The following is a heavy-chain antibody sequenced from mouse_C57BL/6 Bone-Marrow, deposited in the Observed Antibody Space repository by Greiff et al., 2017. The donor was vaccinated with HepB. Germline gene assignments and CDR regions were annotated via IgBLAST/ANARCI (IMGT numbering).Heavy chain of an antibody. Sequence: VQLQQPGAELVKPGASVKLSCKASGYTFTSYWMHWVKQRPGRGLEWIGRIDPNSGGTKYNEKFKSKATLTVDKPSSTAYMQRSSLTSEDSAVYYCARHGPWYFDVWGTGTTVTVSS. D-gene: IGHD1-2*01. V-gene: IGHV1-72*01. J-gene: IGHJ1*03. CDR2: IDPNSGGT. CDR3: ARHGPWYFDV. CDR1: GYTFTSYW.